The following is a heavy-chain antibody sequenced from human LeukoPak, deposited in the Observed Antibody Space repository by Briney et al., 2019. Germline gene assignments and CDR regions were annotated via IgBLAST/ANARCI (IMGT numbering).Heavy chain of an antibody. Sequence: GGSLTLSCAASGFTFSSYAMHWVRNAPGKGLEGVAVISYDGSNKYYADSVKARFTISRDNSRNTLYLQMNSLRAEDTAVYYCARGPGVDSGWYLDYWGQGTLVTVSS. CDR3: ARGPGVDSGWYLDY. J-gene: IGHJ4*02. CDR1: GFTFSSYA. V-gene: IGHV3-30*04. D-gene: IGHD6-19*01. CDR2: ISYDGSNK.